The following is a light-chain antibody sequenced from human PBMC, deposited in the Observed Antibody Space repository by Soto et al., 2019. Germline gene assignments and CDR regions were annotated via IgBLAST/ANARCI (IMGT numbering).Light chain of an antibody. CDR3: LQVNTSPLT. J-gene: IGKJ4*01. CDR2: AAS. Sequence: DIQMTQSPSSLSASVGDRVTITCRASQAIRKDLGWYQQKPGKAPKRLIYAASSLLSGVPSRFSGSGSGTEFTLTISSLQPEDFATYFCLQVNTSPLTFGGGTKVEIK. CDR1: QAIRKD. V-gene: IGKV1-17*01.